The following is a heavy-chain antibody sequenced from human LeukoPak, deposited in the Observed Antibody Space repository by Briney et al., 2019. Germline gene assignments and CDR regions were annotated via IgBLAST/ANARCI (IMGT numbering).Heavy chain of an antibody. J-gene: IGHJ3*02. CDR3: AREVEQSEAFDI. D-gene: IGHD6-19*01. V-gene: IGHV3-21*01. CDR1: GFTFSSYS. CDR2: ISSSSGYI. Sequence: PGGSLRLSCAASGFTFSSYSMNWVRQAPGKGLEWVSSISSSSGYIYYADSVKGRFTISRDNAKNSLYLQMNSLRAEDTAVYYCAREVEQSEAFDIWGQGTMVTVSS.